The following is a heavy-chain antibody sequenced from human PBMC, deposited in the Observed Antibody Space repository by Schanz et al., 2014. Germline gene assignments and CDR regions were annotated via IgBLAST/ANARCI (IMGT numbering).Heavy chain of an antibody. V-gene: IGHV3-30*18. Sequence: VQLVESGGGLVKPGGSLRLSCTASRIIFGTYSMNWVRQAPGKGLEWVTVISYDGNTKYYADSVKGRFTISRDNSKNTLYLQMNSLRPEDTAVYYCAKEKEEVAADGSFFDYWGQGTLVTVSS. CDR3: AKEKEEVAADGSFFDY. J-gene: IGHJ4*02. D-gene: IGHD6-13*01. CDR2: ISYDGNTK. CDR1: RIIFGTYS.